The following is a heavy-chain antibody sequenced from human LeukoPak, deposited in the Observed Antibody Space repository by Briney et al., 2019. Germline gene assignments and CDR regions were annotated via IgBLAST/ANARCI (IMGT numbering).Heavy chain of an antibody. CDR3: ASDYGTRGYFDY. Sequence: ASVKVSCKASGGTFSSYAISWVRQAPGQGLEWMGGIIPIFGTANYAQKFQGRVTITADESTSTAYMELSSLRSEDTAVYYCASDYGTRGYFDYWGQGTLVTVSS. D-gene: IGHD4-17*01. CDR1: GGTFSSYA. CDR2: IIPIFGTA. J-gene: IGHJ4*02. V-gene: IGHV1-69*13.